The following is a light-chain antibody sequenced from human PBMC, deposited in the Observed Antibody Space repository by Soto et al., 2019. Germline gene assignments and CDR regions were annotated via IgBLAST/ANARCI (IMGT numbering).Light chain of an antibody. V-gene: IGKV3-20*01. CDR3: QQYGSSPPKT. J-gene: IGKJ2*01. Sequence: EIVLTQSPCTLSLSPGERATLSCRASQSVSSSSLAWYQQKPGQAPRLLIYGASSRATGIPDRFSGSGSGTDFTLTISRLEPEDFAVYYWQQYGSSPPKTFGQGTKLEIK. CDR1: QSVSSSS. CDR2: GAS.